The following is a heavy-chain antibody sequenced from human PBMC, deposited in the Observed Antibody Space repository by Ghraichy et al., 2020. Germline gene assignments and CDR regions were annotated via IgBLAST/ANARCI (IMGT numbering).Heavy chain of an antibody. CDR3: AKASRAKLRQVLSYYYYYMDV. J-gene: IGHJ6*03. Sequence: GESLNISCAASGFTFSSYAMSWVRQAPGKGLEWVSAISGSGGSTYYADSVKGRFTISRDNSKNTLYLQMNSLRAEDTAVYYCAKASRAKLRQVLSYYYYYMDVWGKGTTVTVSS. CDR2: ISGSGGST. CDR1: GFTFSSYA. D-gene: IGHD1-1*01. V-gene: IGHV3-23*01.